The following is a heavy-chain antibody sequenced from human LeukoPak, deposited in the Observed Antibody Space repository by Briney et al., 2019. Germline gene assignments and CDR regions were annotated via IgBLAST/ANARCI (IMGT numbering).Heavy chain of an antibody. V-gene: IGHV1-2*02. CDR3: ARAGETTVAAFDI. CDR1: GYTFTGYY. J-gene: IGHJ3*02. Sequence: ASVKVSCKASGYTFTGYYMHWVRQAPGQGLEWMGWINPNSGGTNYAQKFQGRVTMTKDTSISTAYMELSRLRSDDTAVYYCARAGETTVAAFDIWGQGTMVTVSS. D-gene: IGHD4-23*01. CDR2: INPNSGGT.